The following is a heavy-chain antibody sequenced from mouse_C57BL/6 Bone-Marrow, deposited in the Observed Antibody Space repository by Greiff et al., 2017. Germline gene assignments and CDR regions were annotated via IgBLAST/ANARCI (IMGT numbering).Heavy chain of an antibody. J-gene: IGHJ2*01. V-gene: IGHV1-50*01. D-gene: IGHD2-5*01. CDR1: GYTFTSYW. Sequence: QVQLQQPGAELVKPGASVKLSCKASGYTFTSYWMQWVKQRPGQGLEWIGEIDPSDSYTNYNQKFKGKATLTVDTSSSTAYMQLSSLTSEDSAVYYCARHYSKGYWGKGTTLTVSS. CDR2: IDPSDSYT. CDR3: ARHYSKGY.